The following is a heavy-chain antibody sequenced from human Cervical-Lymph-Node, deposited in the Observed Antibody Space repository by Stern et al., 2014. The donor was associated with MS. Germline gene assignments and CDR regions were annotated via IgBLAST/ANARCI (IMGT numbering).Heavy chain of an antibody. Sequence: QVQLQESGPGLVKPSETLSLTCTVSGGSLRSYYWNWIRQAPGKGLEWLWVIYHTGSANYNPSLSSRVAMSVDTSKNQFSLTVSSVTAADTAVYYCAREGEYCSGSRCYPFLDYWGQGTLVTVSS. J-gene: IGHJ4*02. D-gene: IGHD2-15*01. V-gene: IGHV4-59*01. CDR1: GGSLRSYY. CDR3: AREGEYCSGSRCYPFLDY. CDR2: IYHTGSA.